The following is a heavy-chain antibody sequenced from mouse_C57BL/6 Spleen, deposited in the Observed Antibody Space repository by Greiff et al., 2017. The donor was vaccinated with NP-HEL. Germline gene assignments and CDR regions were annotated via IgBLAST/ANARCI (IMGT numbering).Heavy chain of an antibody. CDR3: ADDGYFSFDY. Sequence: VQLQQSGPVLVKPGASVKMSCKASGYTFTDYYMNWVKQSHGKSLEWIGVINPYNGGTSYNQKFKGKATLTVDKSSSTAYMELNSLTSEDSAVYYCADDGYFSFDYWGQGTTLTVSS. D-gene: IGHD2-3*01. CDR2: INPYNGGT. V-gene: IGHV1-19*01. CDR1: GYTFTDYY. J-gene: IGHJ2*01.